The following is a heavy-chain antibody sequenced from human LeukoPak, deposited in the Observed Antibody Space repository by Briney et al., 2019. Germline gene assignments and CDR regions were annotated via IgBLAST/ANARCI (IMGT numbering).Heavy chain of an antibody. CDR2: MYHSGSA. D-gene: IGHD1-26*01. CDR1: GYSISSGHY. Sequence: SETLSLTCAVSGYSISSGHYWGWIRQPPGKGLELIGSMYHSGSAYYNPSLRSRVTISVDTSKNRFSLKRSSVTAADTAVYYCARLIVGGDYFDYWGQGTLVTVSS. V-gene: IGHV4-38-2*01. CDR3: ARLIVGGDYFDY. J-gene: IGHJ4*02.